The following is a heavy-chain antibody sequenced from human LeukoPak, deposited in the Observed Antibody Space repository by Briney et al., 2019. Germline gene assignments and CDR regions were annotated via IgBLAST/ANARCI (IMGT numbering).Heavy chain of an antibody. V-gene: IGHV3-21*04. CDR3: ATYRQVLLPFES. CDR1: GFTFSRNS. J-gene: IGHJ4*02. CDR2: ISSSSSYI. D-gene: IGHD2-8*02. Sequence: GGSLRLSCAASGFTFSRNSMSWVRQAPGKGLEWVSSISSSSSYIYYADSVRGRFTISRDNSKSTPSLQMNSLRAEDTAIYYCATYRQVLLPFESWGQGTLVTVSS.